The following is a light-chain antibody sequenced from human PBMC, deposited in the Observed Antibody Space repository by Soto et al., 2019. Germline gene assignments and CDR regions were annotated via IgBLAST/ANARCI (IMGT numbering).Light chain of an antibody. V-gene: IGKV3-20*01. CDR1: QSVTSNY. CDR3: QRYGASQT. CDR2: GAS. J-gene: IGKJ2*01. Sequence: EIVLTQSPGTLSLSPGERATLACRASQSVTSNYLAWSQQKPGQAPRLLIYGASSRATGIPDRFSGSGSETDFTLTISRREPEDFAIYYCQRYGASQTSGQGTKLAIK.